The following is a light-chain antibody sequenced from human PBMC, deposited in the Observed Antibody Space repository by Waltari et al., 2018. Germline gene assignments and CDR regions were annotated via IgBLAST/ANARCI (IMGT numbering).Light chain of an antibody. Sequence: QSALTQPPSASGSPGQSVTISCTGTSSDIGGYNYVSWYQQHPGKAPKLMIYEVNKRPSRVPDRFSGFKSVNTASLTVSGLQAEDEADYYCASYAGTSKLVFGGGTKLTVV. CDR2: EVN. CDR3: ASYAGTSKLV. CDR1: SSDIGGYNY. V-gene: IGLV2-8*01. J-gene: IGLJ2*01.